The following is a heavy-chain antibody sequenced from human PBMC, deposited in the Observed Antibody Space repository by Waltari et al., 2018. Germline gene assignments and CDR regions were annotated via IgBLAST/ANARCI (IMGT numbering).Heavy chain of an antibody. J-gene: IGHJ1*01. V-gene: IGHV3-49*04. Sequence: QLIESGGDLVPPGRSLRLSCITCGYTFGDYVLSWVRQAPGRGLEWVGFIRAESDGGTSEYAASVQDRVAISRDDSKSIAYLQMNDLKIEDTAIYYCTRGFAASWGQGTLVTVSS. CDR2: IRAESDGGTS. CDR1: GYTFGDYV. CDR3: TRGFAAS. D-gene: IGHD3-3*01.